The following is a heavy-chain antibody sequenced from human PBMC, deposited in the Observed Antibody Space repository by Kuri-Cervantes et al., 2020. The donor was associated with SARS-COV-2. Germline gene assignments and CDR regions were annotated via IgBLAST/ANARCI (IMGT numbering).Heavy chain of an antibody. CDR3: ARGGRKGIQLWLLGYYFDY. CDR1: GFTFGDYA. Sequence: GGSLRLSCTASGFTFGDYAMSWVRQAPGKGLEWVSVIYSGGSTYYADSVKGRFTISRDNSKNTLYLQMNSLRAEDTAVYYCARGGRKGIQLWLLGYYFDYWGQGTLVTVSS. D-gene: IGHD5-18*01. V-gene: IGHV3-66*02. J-gene: IGHJ4*02. CDR2: IYSGGST.